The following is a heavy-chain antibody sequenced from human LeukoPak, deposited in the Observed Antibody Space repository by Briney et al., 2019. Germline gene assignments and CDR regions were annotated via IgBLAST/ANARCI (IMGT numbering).Heavy chain of an antibody. D-gene: IGHD3-22*01. J-gene: IGHJ4*02. V-gene: IGHV1-2*06. CDR3: ARGDSSGYYPFDY. CDR1: GYTFTSYY. CDR2: INPNSGGT. Sequence: ASVKVSCKASGYTFTSYYMHWVRQAPGQGLEWMGRINPNSGGTNYAQKFQGRVTMTRDTSISTAYMELSRLRSDDTAVYYCARGDSSGYYPFDYWGQGTLVTVSS.